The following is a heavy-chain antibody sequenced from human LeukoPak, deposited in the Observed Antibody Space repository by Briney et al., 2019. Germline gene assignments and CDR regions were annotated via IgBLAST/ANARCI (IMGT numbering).Heavy chain of an antibody. V-gene: IGHV3-23*01. CDR2: ISGSGGST. CDR1: GFTFSSYA. D-gene: IGHD3-10*01. J-gene: IGHJ4*02. Sequence: GGSLRLSCAASGFTFSSYAMSWVRQAPGKGLEWVSAISGSGGSTYYADSVKGRFTISRDNSKNTLYLQMNRLRAEDTAVYYCAKAGRGSLNDYLDYWGQGTLVTVSS. CDR3: AKAGRGSLNDYLDY.